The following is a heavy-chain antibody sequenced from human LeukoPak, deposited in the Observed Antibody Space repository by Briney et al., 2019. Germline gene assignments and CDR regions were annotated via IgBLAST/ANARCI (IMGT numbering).Heavy chain of an antibody. CDR1: GGTFSSYA. J-gene: IGHJ4*02. Sequence: SVKVSCKASGGTFSSYAISWVRQAPGQGLEWMGGIIPIFGTANYAQKFQGRVTITTDESTSTAYMELSSLRSEDTAVYYCARAPLPDSSSWYGVPFDYWGQGTLVTVSS. V-gene: IGHV1-69*05. CDR3: ARAPLPDSSSWYGVPFDY. D-gene: IGHD6-13*01. CDR2: IIPIFGTA.